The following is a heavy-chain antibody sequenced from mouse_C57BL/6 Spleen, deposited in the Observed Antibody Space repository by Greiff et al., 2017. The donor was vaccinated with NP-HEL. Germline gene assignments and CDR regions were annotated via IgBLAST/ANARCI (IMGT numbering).Heavy chain of an antibody. CDR3: ARDYDGYSYWYFDV. V-gene: IGHV5-17*01. D-gene: IGHD2-3*01. J-gene: IGHJ1*03. CDR1: GFTFSDYG. CDR2: ISSGSSTI. Sequence: EVKVVESGGGLVKPGGSLKLSCAASGFTFSDYGMHWVRQAPEKGLEWVAYISSGSSTIYYADTVKGRFTISRDNAKNTLFLQMTSLRSEDTAMYYCARDYDGYSYWYFDVWGTGTTVTVSS.